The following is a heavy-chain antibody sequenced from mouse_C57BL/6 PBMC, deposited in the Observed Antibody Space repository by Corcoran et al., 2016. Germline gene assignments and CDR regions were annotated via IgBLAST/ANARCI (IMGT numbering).Heavy chain of an antibody. V-gene: IGHV9-3*01. D-gene: IGHD2-5*01. Sequence: QIQLVQSGPELKKPGETVKISCKASGYTFTTYGMSWVKQAPGKGLKWMGWINTYSGVPTYADDFKGRFAFSLETSASTAYLQINNLKNEDTATYFCARDPALYYSNALYAMDYWGQGTSVTVSS. J-gene: IGHJ4*01. CDR3: ARDPALYYSNALYAMDY. CDR1: GYTFTTYG. CDR2: INTYSGVP.